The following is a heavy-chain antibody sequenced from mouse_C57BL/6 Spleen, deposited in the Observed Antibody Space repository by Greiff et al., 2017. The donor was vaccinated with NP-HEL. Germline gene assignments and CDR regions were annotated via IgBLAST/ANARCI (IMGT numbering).Heavy chain of an antibody. V-gene: IGHV1-69*01. J-gene: IGHJ1*03. CDR1: GYTFTSYW. D-gene: IGHD1-1*01. Sequence: QVQLQQPGAELVMPGASVKLSCKASGYTFTSYWMHWVKQRPGQGLEWIGEIDPSDSYTNYNQKFKGKSTLTVDKSSSTAYMQLSSLTSEDSAVDYCARGRITTVVALDFDGWGTGTTVTVSS. CDR3: ARGRITTVVALDFDG. CDR2: IDPSDSYT.